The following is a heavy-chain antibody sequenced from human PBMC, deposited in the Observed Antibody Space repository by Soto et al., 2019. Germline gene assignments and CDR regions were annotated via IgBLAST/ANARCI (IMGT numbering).Heavy chain of an antibody. Sequence: QVQLQESGPGLVKPSQTLSLTCTVSGGSISSGGYYWSWIRQHPGKGLEWIGYIYYSGSTYYNPSLKSRVTITVDTSKNQFSLKLSSVPAADTAVDYGARVPRYSSGFDYWGQGTLVTVSS. V-gene: IGHV4-31*03. J-gene: IGHJ4*02. D-gene: IGHD6-19*01. CDR1: GGSISSGGYY. CDR2: IYYSGST. CDR3: ARVPRYSSGFDY.